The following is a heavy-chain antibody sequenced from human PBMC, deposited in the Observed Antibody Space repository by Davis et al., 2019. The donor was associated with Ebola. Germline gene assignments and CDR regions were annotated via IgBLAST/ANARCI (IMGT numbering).Heavy chain of an antibody. Sequence: PGGSLRLSCAVYGGSFSGYYWSWIRQPPGKGLEWIGEINHSGSTNYNPSLKSRVTISVDTSKNQFSLKLSSVTAAETAVYYCARGRRSKETTLHYYYMDVWGKGTTVTVSS. CDR2: INHSGST. V-gene: IGHV4-34*01. D-gene: IGHD4-11*01. CDR3: ARGRRSKETTLHYYYMDV. J-gene: IGHJ6*03. CDR1: GGSFSGYY.